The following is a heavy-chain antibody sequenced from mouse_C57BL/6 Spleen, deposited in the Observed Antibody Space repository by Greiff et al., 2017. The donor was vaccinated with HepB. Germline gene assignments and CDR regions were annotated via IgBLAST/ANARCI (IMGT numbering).Heavy chain of an antibody. J-gene: IGHJ3*01. D-gene: IGHD2-5*01. Sequence: QVQLKQSGAELVKPGASVKISCKASGYAFSSYWMNWVKQRPGKGLEWIGQIYPGDGDTNYNGKFKGKATLTADKSSSTAYMQLSSLTSEDSAVYFCAGAYYSNLFAYWGQGTLVTVSA. V-gene: IGHV1-80*01. CDR3: AGAYYSNLFAY. CDR1: GYAFSSYW. CDR2: IYPGDGDT.